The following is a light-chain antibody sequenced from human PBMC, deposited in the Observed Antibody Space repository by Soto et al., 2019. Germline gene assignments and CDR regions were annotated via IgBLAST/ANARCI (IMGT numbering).Light chain of an antibody. J-gene: IGKJ4*01. CDR2: AAS. V-gene: IGKV1-39*01. CDR1: QSISNY. Sequence: DIQMTQSPSSLSASVGDRVIITCRTSQSISNYLNWYQHKPGKAPKVVISAASNLQSGVPSRFSGSGSGTVFTLTISSLQPEDFATYFCQQSYTLSPLAFGGGTKVDIK. CDR3: QQSYTLSPLA.